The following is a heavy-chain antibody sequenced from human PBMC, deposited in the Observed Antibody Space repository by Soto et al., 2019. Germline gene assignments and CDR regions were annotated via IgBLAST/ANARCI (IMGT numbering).Heavy chain of an antibody. CDR3: ARDSKTVAPREGWFDP. CDR1: GFTFSSYW. D-gene: IGHD2-21*01. CDR2: IKQDGSEK. V-gene: IGHV3-7*01. Sequence: GGSLRLSCAASGFTFSSYWMSWVRQAPGKGLEWVANIKQDGSEKYYVDSVKGRFTISRDNAKNSLYLQMNSLRAEDTAVYYCARDSKTVAPREGWFDPWGQGTLVTVSS. J-gene: IGHJ5*02.